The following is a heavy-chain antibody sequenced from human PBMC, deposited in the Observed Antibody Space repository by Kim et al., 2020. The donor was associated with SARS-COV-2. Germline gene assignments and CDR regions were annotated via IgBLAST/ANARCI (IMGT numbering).Heavy chain of an antibody. V-gene: IGHV3-21*01. D-gene: IGHD2-2*01. Sequence: GGSLRLSCAASGFTFSSYSMNWVRQAPGKGLEWVSSISSSSSYIYYADSVKGRFTISRDNAKNSLYLQMNSLRAEDTAVYYCARDREVVVVPAARQGMDVWGQGTTVTVSS. CDR3: ARDREVVVVPAARQGMDV. CDR1: GFTFSSYS. J-gene: IGHJ6*02. CDR2: ISSSSSYI.